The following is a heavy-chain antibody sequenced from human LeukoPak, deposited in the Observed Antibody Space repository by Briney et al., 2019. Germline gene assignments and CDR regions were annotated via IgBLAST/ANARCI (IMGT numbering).Heavy chain of an antibody. CDR3: ATPGVSTSANYYMSV. CDR2: ISSSGSTI. CDR1: GFTFSDYY. Sequence: GGSLRLSCAASGFTFSDYYMSWIRQAPGKGLEWVSYISSSGSTIYYADSVKGRFTISRDNAENSLYLQMNSLRAEDTAVYYCATPGVSTSANYYMSVWGKGTTVTISS. J-gene: IGHJ6*03. D-gene: IGHD5/OR15-5a*01. V-gene: IGHV3-11*04.